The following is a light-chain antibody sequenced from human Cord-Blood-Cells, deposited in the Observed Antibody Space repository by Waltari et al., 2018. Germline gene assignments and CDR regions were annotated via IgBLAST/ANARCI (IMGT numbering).Light chain of an antibody. CDR3: QQYNSYSRT. Sequence: DIKMTQSPSTLSASVGDRVTITCRASQSISSWWAWYQQKPGKAPKLLIYDASSLESGVPSRFSGSGSGTEFTLTISSLQPDDFATYYCQQYNSYSRTFGQGTKVEIK. CDR2: DAS. J-gene: IGKJ1*01. CDR1: QSISSW. V-gene: IGKV1-5*01.